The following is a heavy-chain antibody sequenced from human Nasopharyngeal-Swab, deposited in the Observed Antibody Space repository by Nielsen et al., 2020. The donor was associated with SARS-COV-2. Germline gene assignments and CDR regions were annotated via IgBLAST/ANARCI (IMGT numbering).Heavy chain of an antibody. Sequence: GSLRLSCAASGFTFSSYGMHWVRQAPGKGLEWVAVISYDGSNKYYADSVKGRFTISRDTSKNTLYLQMNSLRAEDTAGYYCAKDHQKYSRWGPGYGSSWYFDYWGQGTLVTVSS. CDR3: AKDHQKYSRWGPGYGSSWYFDY. V-gene: IGHV3-30*18. CDR2: ISYDGSNK. CDR1: GFTFSSYG. J-gene: IGHJ4*02. D-gene: IGHD6-13*01.